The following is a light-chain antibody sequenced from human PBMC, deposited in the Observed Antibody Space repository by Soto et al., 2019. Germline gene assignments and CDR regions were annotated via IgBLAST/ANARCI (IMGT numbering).Light chain of an antibody. CDR1: NNDVGSYDL. V-gene: IGLV2-23*02. CDR2: DVT. J-gene: IGLJ2*01. CDR3: SSYGGSNNLI. Sequence: QSALTQPASVSGSPGQSITISCTGTNNDVGSYDLVSWYRQSPGEAPKLIIYDVTKRPSGVSDRFSGSKSGNTASLTVSGLQAEDEADYYCSSYGGSNNLIFGGGTKLTVL.